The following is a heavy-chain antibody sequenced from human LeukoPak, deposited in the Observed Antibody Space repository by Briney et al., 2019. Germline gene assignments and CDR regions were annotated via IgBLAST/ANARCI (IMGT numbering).Heavy chain of an antibody. CDR3: ARVQFGYGDYPDY. CDR2: IKQDGSEK. D-gene: IGHD4-17*01. Sequence: GGSLRLSCAASGFTFSSYRMSWVRQAPGKGLEWVANIKQDGSEKYYVDSVKGRFTISRDNAKNSLYLQMNSLRAEDTAVYYCARVQFGYGDYPDYWGQGTLVTVSS. V-gene: IGHV3-7*01. CDR1: GFTFSSYR. J-gene: IGHJ4*02.